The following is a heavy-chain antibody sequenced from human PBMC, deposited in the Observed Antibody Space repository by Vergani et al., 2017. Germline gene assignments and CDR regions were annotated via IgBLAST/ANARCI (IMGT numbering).Heavy chain of an antibody. Sequence: VQLQESGPGLVKPSQTLSLTCTVSGGSISSNGDYWSWIRQHPGKGLEWVSAISGSGGSTYYADSVKGRFTISRDNSKNTLYLQMNSLRAEDTAVYYCAKGAGGMDVWGQGTTVTVSS. CDR1: GGSISSNGDY. J-gene: IGHJ6*02. CDR2: ISGSGGST. CDR3: AKGAGGMDV. V-gene: IGHV3-23*01.